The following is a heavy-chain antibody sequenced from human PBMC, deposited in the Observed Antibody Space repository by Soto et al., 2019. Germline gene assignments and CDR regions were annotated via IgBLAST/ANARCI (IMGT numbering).Heavy chain of an antibody. D-gene: IGHD1-1*01. V-gene: IGHV4-34*01. J-gene: IGHJ6*02. CDR3: ARGRDEYKLGNV. Sequence: QVQLQQWGAGLLKPSETLSLTCAVSGGSLSDYYWPWIRQSPGKGLAWIGEIHPSGSTYYNPSLMSQVTISVDTSKNQFSLKLTSLTAADTAIYYCARGRDEYKLGNVWGHGTTVTGSS. CDR2: IHPSGST. CDR1: GGSLSDYY.